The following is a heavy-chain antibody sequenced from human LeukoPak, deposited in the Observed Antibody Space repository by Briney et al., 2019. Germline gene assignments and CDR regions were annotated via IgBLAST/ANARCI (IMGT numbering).Heavy chain of an antibody. CDR2: IYTSGST. V-gene: IGHV4-4*07. Sequence: PSETLSLTCTVSGGSISSYYWSWIRQPAGKGLEWIGRIYTSGSTNYNPSLKSRVTMSVDTSKNQFSLKLSSVTAADTAVYYCARGHNYYDSSGYYDYWGQGTLVTVSS. CDR1: GGSISSYY. J-gene: IGHJ4*02. CDR3: ARGHNYYDSSGYYDY. D-gene: IGHD3-22*01.